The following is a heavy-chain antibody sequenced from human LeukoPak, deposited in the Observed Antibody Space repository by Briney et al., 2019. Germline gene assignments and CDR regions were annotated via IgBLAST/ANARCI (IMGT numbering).Heavy chain of an antibody. D-gene: IGHD5/OR15-5a*01. Sequence: PGGSLRLSCAASGFTFRIYWMSWVRQAPGKGLEWVANIKQDGSEKYYVDSVRGRFTLSRDNAKNSLYLQMGSLRAEDTAVYYCASSVGGFFDYWGQGNLVTVSS. CDR3: ASSVGGFFDY. CDR1: GFTFRIYW. J-gene: IGHJ4*02. V-gene: IGHV3-7*01. CDR2: IKQDGSEK.